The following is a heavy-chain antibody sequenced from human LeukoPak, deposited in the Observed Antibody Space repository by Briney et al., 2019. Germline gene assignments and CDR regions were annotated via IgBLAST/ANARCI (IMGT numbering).Heavy chain of an antibody. J-gene: IGHJ6*02. CDR1: GFTFSNYW. CDR2: IKQDGSEK. Sequence: PGGSLRLSCAASGFTFSNYWMSWVRQAPGKGLEWVANIKQDGSEKFYVDSVKGRFTISRDNAKNSLYLQMNSLRAEDTAVYYCARLVRSGSYHYYYYAMDVWGQGTTVTVSS. V-gene: IGHV3-7*01. CDR3: ARLVRSGSYHYYYYAMDV. D-gene: IGHD1-26*01.